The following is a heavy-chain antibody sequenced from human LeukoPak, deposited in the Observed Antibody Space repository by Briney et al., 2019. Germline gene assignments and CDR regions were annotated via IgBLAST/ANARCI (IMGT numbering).Heavy chain of an antibody. CDR1: GYTFTGYY. Sequence: ASVKVSCKASGYTFTGYYMHWVRQAPGQGLEWMGYINPNTGVTNYAQKFQGRVTMTRDTSISTAYMELRRLRSDDTAVYYCARHTGSYFRPFDYWGQGSLVTVSS. CDR3: ARHTGSYFRPFDY. CDR2: INPNTGVT. V-gene: IGHV1-2*02. J-gene: IGHJ4*02. D-gene: IGHD1-26*01.